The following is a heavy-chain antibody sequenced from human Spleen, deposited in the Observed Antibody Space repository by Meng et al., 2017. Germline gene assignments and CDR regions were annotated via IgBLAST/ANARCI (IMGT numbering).Heavy chain of an antibody. Sequence: VQLVESGGGLVQPVGSLRLPCAASGFTFSSYWMHWVRQAPGKGLVWVSRINSDGSTTTYADSVKGRFTISRDNAKNTMYLQMDSLRAEDTAVYYCAGGVVISQVFDYWGQGALVTVSS. CDR3: AGGVVISQVFDY. CDR2: INSDGSTT. CDR1: GFTFSSYW. J-gene: IGHJ4*02. V-gene: IGHV3-74*02. D-gene: IGHD3-3*01.